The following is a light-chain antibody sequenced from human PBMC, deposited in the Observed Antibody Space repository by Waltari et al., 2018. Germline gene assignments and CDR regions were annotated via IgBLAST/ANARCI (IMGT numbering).Light chain of an antibody. CDR3: CSYAHSSRVV. CDR1: SSDVGSYNL. Sequence: QSALTQPASVSGSPGQSITISCTGTSSDVGSYNLVSWYQHYPGKAPKLMIYEGTKRPSGVSKRVSGSKSGNTASLTISGLQAEDEADYHCCSYAHSSRVVFGGGTKVTVL. J-gene: IGLJ2*01. V-gene: IGLV2-23*01. CDR2: EGT.